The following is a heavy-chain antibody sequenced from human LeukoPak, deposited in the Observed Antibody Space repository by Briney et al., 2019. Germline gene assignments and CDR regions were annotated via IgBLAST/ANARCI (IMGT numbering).Heavy chain of an antibody. CDR2: IYHSGST. V-gene: IGHV4-38-2*02. Sequence: SETLSLTCTVSGGSISSYYWGWIRQPPGKGLEWIGSIYHSGSTYYNPSLKSRVTISVDTSKNQFSLKLSSVTAADTAVYYCARQRHYYGSGSYLHAFDIWGQGTMVTVSS. CDR3: ARQRHYYGSGSYLHAFDI. J-gene: IGHJ3*02. D-gene: IGHD3-10*01. CDR1: GGSISSYY.